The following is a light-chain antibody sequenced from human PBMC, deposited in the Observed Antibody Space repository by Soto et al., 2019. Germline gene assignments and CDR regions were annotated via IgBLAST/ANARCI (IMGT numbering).Light chain of an antibody. V-gene: IGLV2-14*01. CDR3: SSYTSSTTRV. Sequence: QSALTQPASVSGSPGQSITISCTGTSSDVGGYNYVSWYQQYPGKAPKLMIYDVSNRPSGVSNRVSGSKSGNTASLTISGLQAEDEADYYCSSYTSSTTRVFGGGTKLTVL. J-gene: IGLJ2*01. CDR2: DVS. CDR1: SSDVGGYNY.